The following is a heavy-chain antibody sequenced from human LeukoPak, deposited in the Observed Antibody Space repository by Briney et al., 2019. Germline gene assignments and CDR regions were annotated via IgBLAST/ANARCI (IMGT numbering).Heavy chain of an antibody. V-gene: IGHV6-1*01. CDR3: ARNPGYSSGWYQTYYYYYGMDV. J-gene: IGHJ6*02. CDR2: TYYRSKWYN. CDR1: GDSFSSNSAA. Sequence: SQTLSLTCAISGDSFSSNSAAWNWIRQSPSRGLEWLGRTYYRSKWYNDYAVSVKSRITINPDTSKNQFSLQLNSVTPEDTAVYYSARNPGYSSGWYQTYYYYYGMDVWGQGTTVTVSS. D-gene: IGHD6-19*01.